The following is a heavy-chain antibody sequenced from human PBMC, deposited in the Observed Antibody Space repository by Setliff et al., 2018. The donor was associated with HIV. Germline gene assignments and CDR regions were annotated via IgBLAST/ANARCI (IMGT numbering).Heavy chain of an antibody. CDR2: IYYSGNT. Sequence: SETLSLTCSVSGDSIFTSTYYWGWIHQPPGKRLEWIGSIYYSGNTYYNPSLKSRVTISVDTSKNQFFLNLSSVTATDSAVYYCARLGRPYSGQGWFDPWGQETLVTVSS. CDR3: ARLGRPYSGQGWFDP. J-gene: IGHJ5*02. V-gene: IGHV4-39*01. CDR1: GDSIFTSTYY. D-gene: IGHD5-12*01.